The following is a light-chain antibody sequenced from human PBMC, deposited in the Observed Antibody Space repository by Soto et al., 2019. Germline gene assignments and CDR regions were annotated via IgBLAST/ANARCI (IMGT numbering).Light chain of an antibody. CDR3: HQYGGSPF. Sequence: EVVLTQSPGTLALSPGDGATLSCRASQPTSFLAWYQQKPGQAPRLLIYAASSRATGIPNRFSGRGSGTDFTLTISRLEPEDFAVYYCHQYGGSPFFGGGTNVE. CDR1: QPTSF. CDR2: AAS. V-gene: IGKV3-20*01. J-gene: IGKJ4*01.